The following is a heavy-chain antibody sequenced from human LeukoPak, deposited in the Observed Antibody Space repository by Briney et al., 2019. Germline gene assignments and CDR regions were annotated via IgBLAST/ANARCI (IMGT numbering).Heavy chain of an antibody. CDR2: ISATGGTT. D-gene: IGHD2-15*01. CDR3: AKNGDRGAYCSGGSCYPYYYYYMDV. Sequence: PGGSLRLSCAASGFTLSSYAMSWVRQAPGKGLEWVSAISATGGTTYYAASVKGRFTISRDNAKTTLYLQMNSLRAEDTAIYYCAKNGDRGAYCSGGSCYPYYYYYMDVWGKGTTLTISS. V-gene: IGHV3-23*01. CDR1: GFTLSSYA. J-gene: IGHJ6*03.